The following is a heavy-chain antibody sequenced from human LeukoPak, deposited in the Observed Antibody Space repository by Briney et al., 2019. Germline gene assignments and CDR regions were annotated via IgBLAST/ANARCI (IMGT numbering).Heavy chain of an antibody. CDR3: ARDGYSDSSGYDYPPSV. D-gene: IGHD3-22*01. CDR2: MSYSGSS. CDR1: GGSISSYY. J-gene: IGHJ4*02. V-gene: IGHV4-59*01. Sequence: PSETLSLTCTVSGGSISSYYWSWLRQPPGKGLEWIGYMSYSGSSNYNPSLRSRGTISVDASKKQFSLKLSSVTAADTAVYYCARDGYSDSSGYDYPPSVWGQGTLVTVSS.